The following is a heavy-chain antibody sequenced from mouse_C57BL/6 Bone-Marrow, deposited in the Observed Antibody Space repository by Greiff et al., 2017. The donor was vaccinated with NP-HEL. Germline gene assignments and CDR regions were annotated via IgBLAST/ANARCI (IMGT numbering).Heavy chain of an antibody. CDR2: INPSTGGT. CDR1: GYSFTGYY. J-gene: IGHJ2*01. D-gene: IGHD2-4*01. CDR3: ARESLITPY. Sequence: EVQLQESGPELVKPGASVKISCKASGYSFTGYYMNWVKQSPEKSLEWIGEINPSTGGTTYNQKFKAKATLTVDKSSSTAYMQLKSLTSEDSAVYYCARESLITPYWGQGTTLTVSS. V-gene: IGHV1-42*01.